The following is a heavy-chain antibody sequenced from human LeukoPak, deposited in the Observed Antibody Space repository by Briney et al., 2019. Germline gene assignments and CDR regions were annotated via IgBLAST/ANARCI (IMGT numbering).Heavy chain of an antibody. D-gene: IGHD1-20*01. V-gene: IGHV1-2*04. CDR3: ARGNWNDPYYFDY. CDR2: INPNSGGT. Sequence: GASVKVSCKASGYTFTGYYMHWVRQAPGQGLEWMGWINPNSGGTNYAQKFQGWVTMTRDTSISTAYMELSRLRSDDTAVYYCARGNWNDPYYFDYWGQGTLVTVSS. CDR1: GYTFTGYY. J-gene: IGHJ4*02.